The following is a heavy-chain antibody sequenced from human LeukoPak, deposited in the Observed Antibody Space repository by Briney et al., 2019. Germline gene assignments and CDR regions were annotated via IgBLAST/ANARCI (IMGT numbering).Heavy chain of an antibody. CDR1: GYSFTNNW. V-gene: IGHV5-51*01. CDR3: ARPQKYASGWYYDY. Sequence: GEPLKISCKVSGYSFTNNWIGWVRQMPGNGLEWMGIIYPGDSDVRYSPSFQGQVTISADKSISTAYLQWSSLKASDTAMYYCARPQKYASGWYYDYWGQGTVVTVSS. CDR2: IYPGDSDV. D-gene: IGHD6-19*01. J-gene: IGHJ4*02.